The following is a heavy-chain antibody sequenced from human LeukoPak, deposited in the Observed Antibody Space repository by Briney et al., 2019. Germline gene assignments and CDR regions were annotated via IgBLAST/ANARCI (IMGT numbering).Heavy chain of an antibody. CDR2: INHSEST. Sequence: SETLSLTCAVYGGSFSGYYWSWIRQPPGKGLEWIGEINHSESTNYNPSLKSRVTISVDTSKNQFSLKLSSVTAADTAVYYCARGPSSSWYGYYFDYWGQGTLVTVSS. V-gene: IGHV4-34*01. CDR3: ARGPSSSWYGYYFDY. D-gene: IGHD6-13*01. J-gene: IGHJ4*02. CDR1: GGSFSGYY.